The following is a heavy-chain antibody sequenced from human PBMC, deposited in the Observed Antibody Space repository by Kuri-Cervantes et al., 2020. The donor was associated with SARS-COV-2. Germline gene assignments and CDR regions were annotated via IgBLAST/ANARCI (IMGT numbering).Heavy chain of an antibody. J-gene: IGHJ4*02. V-gene: IGHV3-66*02. CDR2: IYSGGST. CDR3: KRDFCLYHLETDYIDY. CDR1: GFTVSSNY. D-gene: IGHD2-2*02. Sequence: GGSLRLSCAASGFTVSSNYMSWVRQAPGKGLEWVSVIYSGGSTYYADSVKGRFTISRDTSKKPLHLQMNCLRADDTAVCYCKRDFCLYHLETDYIDYWGQGTPVTVSS.